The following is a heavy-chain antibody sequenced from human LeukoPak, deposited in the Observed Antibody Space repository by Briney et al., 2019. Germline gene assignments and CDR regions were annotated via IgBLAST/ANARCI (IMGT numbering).Heavy chain of an antibody. D-gene: IGHD3-22*01. J-gene: IGHJ4*02. Sequence: SETLSLTCTVSGGSISSSSYYWGWIRQPPGKGLEWIGSIYYSGSTYYNPSLKSRVTISVDTSKNQFSLKLSSVTAADTAVYYCARQPLCDYYDSSGYVDYWGQGTLVTVSS. CDR3: ARQPLCDYYDSSGYVDY. V-gene: IGHV4-39*01. CDR2: IYYSGST. CDR1: GGSISSSSYY.